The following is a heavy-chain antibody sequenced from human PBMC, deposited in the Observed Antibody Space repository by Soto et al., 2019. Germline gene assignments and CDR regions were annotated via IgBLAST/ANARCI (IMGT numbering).Heavy chain of an antibody. D-gene: IGHD1-26*01. Sequence: LRLSCAASGFTFSNYSMNWVRQAPGKGLEWVSYISSSRRTIHYADSVKGRFTVSRDNSKNTLYLQMNSLRAEDTAVYYCAKEGGGSGSYYGAFDIWGQGTMVTVSS. V-gene: IGHV3-48*04. CDR1: GFTFSNYS. J-gene: IGHJ3*02. CDR2: ISSSRRTI. CDR3: AKEGGGSGSYYGAFDI.